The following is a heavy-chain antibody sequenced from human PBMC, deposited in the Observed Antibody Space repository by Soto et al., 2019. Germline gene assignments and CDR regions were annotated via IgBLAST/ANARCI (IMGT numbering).Heavy chain of an antibody. CDR2: IYYNGNT. D-gene: IGHD3-10*01. CDR3: VRDGDYYYGSGSES. CDR1: GGSIISGDYY. J-gene: IGHJ5*02. V-gene: IGHV4-30-4*01. Sequence: QVQLQESGPGLVKPSQTLSLTCTVSGGSIISGDYYWTWIRQSPERGLEWIGYIYYNGNTNYNPSLNTRFIISIDTSKNHFSLKLSSVTAADTAVYYCVRDGDYYYGSGSESWGQGTLVTVSS.